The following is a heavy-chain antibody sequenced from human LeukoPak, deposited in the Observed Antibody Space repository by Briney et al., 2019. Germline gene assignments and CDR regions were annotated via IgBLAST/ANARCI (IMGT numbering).Heavy chain of an antibody. CDR1: GFTFSSYE. CDR3: ARDYGDYGNDY. D-gene: IGHD4-17*01. CDR2: ISSSGSTI. Sequence: GGSLRLSCAASGFTFSSYEMNWVRQAPGKGLKWVSYISSSGSTIYYADSVKGRFTISRDNAKNSLYLQMNSLRAEDTAVYYCARDYGDYGNDYWGQGTLVTVSS. J-gene: IGHJ4*02. V-gene: IGHV3-48*03.